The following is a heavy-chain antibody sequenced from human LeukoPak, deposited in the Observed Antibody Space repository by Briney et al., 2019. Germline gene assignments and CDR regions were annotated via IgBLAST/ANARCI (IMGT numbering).Heavy chain of an antibody. CDR3: ARGSPLYYYYYYMDV. Sequence: GGSLRLSYAASGFTFSSYTMNWVRQPPGKGLEWVSNIGTSSTTIYYADSVKGRFTISRDNAKNSLYLQMNSLRADDTAVYYCARGSPLYYYYYYMDVWGKGTTVTVSS. J-gene: IGHJ6*03. CDR2: IGTSSTTI. V-gene: IGHV3-48*01. CDR1: GFTFSSYT.